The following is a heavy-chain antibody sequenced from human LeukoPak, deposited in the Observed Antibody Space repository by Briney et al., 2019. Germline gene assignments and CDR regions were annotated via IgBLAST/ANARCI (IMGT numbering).Heavy chain of an antibody. V-gene: IGHV1-8*01. CDR1: GYTFTSYD. Sequence: ASVKVSCKASGYTFTSYDINWVRQATGQGLEWMGWMNPNSGNTGYALKFQGRVTMTRNTSISTAYMELSSLRSEDTAVYYCARVRSGGSCYSVPCPFDPWGQGTLVTVSS. CDR2: MNPNSGNT. J-gene: IGHJ5*02. D-gene: IGHD2-15*01. CDR3: ARVRSGGSCYSVPCPFDP.